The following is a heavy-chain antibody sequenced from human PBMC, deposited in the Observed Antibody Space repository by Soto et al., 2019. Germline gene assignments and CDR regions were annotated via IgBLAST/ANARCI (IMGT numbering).Heavy chain of an antibody. CDR1: GYSFISYW. Sequence: GESLKISCKGSGYSFISYWIGWVRQMPGKGLEWMGIIYPGDSDSRYSPSFEGQVTISADQSINTAYLHWSSLKASDTFIYYCVRQGSGYDPDYWGQGTLVTVSS. CDR2: IYPGDSDS. V-gene: IGHV5-51*01. J-gene: IGHJ4*02. D-gene: IGHD5-12*01. CDR3: VRQGSGYDPDY.